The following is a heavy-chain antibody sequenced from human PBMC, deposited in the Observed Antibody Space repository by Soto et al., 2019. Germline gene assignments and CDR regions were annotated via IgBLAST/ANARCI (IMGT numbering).Heavy chain of an antibody. V-gene: IGHV3-48*03. CDR2: ISSSGSTI. Sequence: PGGSLRLSCAAAGFTFSSYEMNWVRQAPGKGLEWVSYISSSGSTIYYADSVKGRFTISRDNAKNSLYLQMNSLRAEDTAVYYCARDPVGSGWLDNWLDPWGQGTLVTVSS. J-gene: IGHJ5*02. CDR1: GFTFSSYE. D-gene: IGHD6-19*01. CDR3: ARDPVGSGWLDNWLDP.